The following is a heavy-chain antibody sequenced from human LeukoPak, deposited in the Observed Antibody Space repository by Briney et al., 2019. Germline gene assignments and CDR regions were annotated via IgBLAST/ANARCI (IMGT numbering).Heavy chain of an antibody. J-gene: IGHJ4*02. CDR3: ARHIGSYAVLDY. Sequence: GESLQISCKGSGYSFTSYWIGWVRPMPGKGVEWMGIIYPGDSNTSYSPSFQGHVTISADKSISTAYLQWSSLKASDTAMYYCARHIGSYAVLDYWGQGTLVTVSS. CDR1: GYSFTSYW. CDR2: IYPGDSNT. D-gene: IGHD2-2*01. V-gene: IGHV5-51*01.